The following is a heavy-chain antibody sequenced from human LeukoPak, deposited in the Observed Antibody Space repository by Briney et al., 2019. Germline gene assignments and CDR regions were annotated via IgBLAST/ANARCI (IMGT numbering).Heavy chain of an antibody. V-gene: IGHV3-7*01. CDR3: AKGGGDYSPVNC. D-gene: IGHD4-11*01. CDR1: GFTFSGYW. CDR2: IRQDGGET. J-gene: IGHJ4*02. Sequence: GRSLRLSCAASGFTFSGYWMSWVRQDPGKGLEWVANIRQDGGETYYVGSVRGRFTISRDSSKNSLYLQMSSLRAEDTAVYYCAKGGGDYSPVNCWGQGTLVTVSS.